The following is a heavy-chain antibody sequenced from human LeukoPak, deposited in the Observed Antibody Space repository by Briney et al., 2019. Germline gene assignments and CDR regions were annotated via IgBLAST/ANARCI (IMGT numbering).Heavy chain of an antibody. V-gene: IGHV1-2*02. D-gene: IGHD6-13*01. Sequence: ASVKVSCKASGYTFTGYYTHWVRQAPGQGLEWMGWINPNSGGTNYAQKFQGRVTMTRDTSISTAYMELSRLRSDDTAVYYCARERIAAAATSADYWGQGTLVTVSS. CDR2: INPNSGGT. CDR1: GYTFTGYY. J-gene: IGHJ4*02. CDR3: ARERIAAAATSADY.